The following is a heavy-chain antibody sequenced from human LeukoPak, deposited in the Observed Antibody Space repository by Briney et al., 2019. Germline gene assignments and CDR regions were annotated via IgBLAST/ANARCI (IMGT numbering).Heavy chain of an antibody. Sequence: GGSLRLSCAASGFTFSSYSMNWVRQAPGKGLEWVSYISSSSSTIYYADSVKGRFTIPRDNAKNSLYLQMNSLRAEDTAVYYCARGYCSGGSCYSLSPDYWGQGTLVTVSS. CDR2: ISSSSSTI. J-gene: IGHJ4*02. CDR3: ARGYCSGGSCYSLSPDY. CDR1: GFTFSSYS. D-gene: IGHD2-15*01. V-gene: IGHV3-48*01.